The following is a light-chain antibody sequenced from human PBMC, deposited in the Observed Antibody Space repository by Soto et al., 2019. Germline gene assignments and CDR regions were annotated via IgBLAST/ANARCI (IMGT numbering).Light chain of an antibody. V-gene: IGLV1-47*01. CDR3: AAWDDSLTVV. J-gene: IGLJ2*01. Sequence: QSVLTRPPSASGTPGQRVTISCSGSSSNIGSNYVYWYQQLPGTAPKLLIYRNNQRPSGVPDRFSGSKSGTSASLAISGLRSEDEADYYCAAWDDSLTVVFGVGTMLTVL. CDR2: RNN. CDR1: SSNIGSNY.